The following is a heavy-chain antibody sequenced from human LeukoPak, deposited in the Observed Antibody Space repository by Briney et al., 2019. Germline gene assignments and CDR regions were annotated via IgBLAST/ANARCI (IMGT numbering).Heavy chain of an antibody. CDR2: IHHSGSA. CDR3: VRDRGEWSYSHDY. Sequence: PSGTLSLTCAVSGASISSNWWNWVRQPPGKGLEWIGEIHHSGSANYNPSLKSRVTISLDTSENQFSLRLSSVTAADTGVYYCVRDRGEWSYSHDYWGQGTLVTVSS. D-gene: IGHD3-10*01. J-gene: IGHJ4*02. CDR1: GASISSNW. V-gene: IGHV4-4*02.